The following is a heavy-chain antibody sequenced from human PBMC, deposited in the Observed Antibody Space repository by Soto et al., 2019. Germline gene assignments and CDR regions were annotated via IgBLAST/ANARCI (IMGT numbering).Heavy chain of an antibody. Sequence: QVQLQESGPGLVKPSETLSLTCIVSGGSVSNDAYYWSWIRQPPGKGLEWIGYIYHSGSTYYNPSRKSGVTISADTSANQFSLKVSSVTAADTAVYYCARLGIGWEFPFDYWGQGTLVNVSS. J-gene: IGHJ4*02. CDR1: GGSVSNDAYY. V-gene: IGHV4-61*08. CDR3: ARLGIGWEFPFDY. CDR2: IYHSGST. D-gene: IGHD1-26*01.